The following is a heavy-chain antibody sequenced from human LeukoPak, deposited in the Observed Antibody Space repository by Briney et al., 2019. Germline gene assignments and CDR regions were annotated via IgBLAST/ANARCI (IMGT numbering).Heavy chain of an antibody. CDR3: ARVTGGANFDH. J-gene: IGHJ4*02. CDR2: INPGSGNT. Sequence: ASVKVSCKASGHTFTRYYTHWVRQAPGQGLEWMGVINPGSGNTNYAQKFQDRVTMTRGTSTGTVYMELSSLRSEDTAVYFCARVTGGANFDHWGQGTLVTVSS. D-gene: IGHD1-14*01. V-gene: IGHV1-46*01. CDR1: GHTFTRYY.